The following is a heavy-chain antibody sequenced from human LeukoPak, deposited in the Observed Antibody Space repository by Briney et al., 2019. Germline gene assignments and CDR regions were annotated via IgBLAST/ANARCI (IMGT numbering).Heavy chain of an antibody. Sequence: ASVKVSCKASGYTFTGYYMHWVRQAPGQGLEWMGWINPNSGGTNYAQKFQGRVTMTRDTSTSTAYMELSRLRSDDTAVYYCARDGGITGTKFDYWGQGTLVTVSS. J-gene: IGHJ4*02. CDR2: INPNSGGT. CDR3: ARDGGITGTKFDY. D-gene: IGHD1-7*01. CDR1: GYTFTGYY. V-gene: IGHV1-2*02.